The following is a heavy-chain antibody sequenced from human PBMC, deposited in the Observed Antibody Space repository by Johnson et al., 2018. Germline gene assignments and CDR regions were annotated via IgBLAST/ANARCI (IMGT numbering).Heavy chain of an antibody. D-gene: IGHD3-22*01. Sequence: QVQLVQSGAEVKKPGSSVKVSCKASGGTFSNYAISWVRQAPGQGLEWMGGIIPIFGTANYAQKVQGRVTSTADDSTSTAYRERNSLRPEDTAVYYWARARYDTSGYSIQHWGQGTLVTVSS. J-gene: IGHJ1*01. CDR1: GGTFSNYA. CDR2: IIPIFGTA. V-gene: IGHV1-69*12. CDR3: ARARYDTSGYSIQH.